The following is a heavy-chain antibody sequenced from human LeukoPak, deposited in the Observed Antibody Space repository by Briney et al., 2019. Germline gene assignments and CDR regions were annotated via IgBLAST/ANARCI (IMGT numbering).Heavy chain of an antibody. CDR1: GFIFTDYA. V-gene: IGHV3-69-1*01. J-gene: IGHJ6*02. D-gene: IGHD6-13*01. CDR3: ARDKIAAAGTDYYYGMDV. Sequence: GGSLRLSCAASGFIFTDYAMSWVRQAPGRGLEWVSAINYDTYYADSVKGRFTISRDNAKNSLYLQMNSLRAEDTAVYYCARDKIAAAGTDYYYGMDVWGQGTTVTVSS. CDR2: INYDT.